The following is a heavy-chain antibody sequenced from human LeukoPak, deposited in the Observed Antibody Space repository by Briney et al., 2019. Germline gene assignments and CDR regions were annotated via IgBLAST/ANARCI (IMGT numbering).Heavy chain of an antibody. CDR1: GFTFSSHW. CDR2: INSDGSST. V-gene: IGHV3-74*01. CDR3: ASPQSGDYGALYFQH. Sequence: GGSLRLSCAASGFTFSSHWMYWVRQAPGKGLVWVSRINSDGSSTSYADAVKGRFTTSRDNAKNTLYLQVNSLRVEDTAVYYCASPQSGDYGALYFQHWGPGTLVTVSS. J-gene: IGHJ1*01. D-gene: IGHD4-17*01.